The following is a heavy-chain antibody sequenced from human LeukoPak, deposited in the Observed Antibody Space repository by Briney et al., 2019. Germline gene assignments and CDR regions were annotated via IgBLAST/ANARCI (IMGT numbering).Heavy chain of an antibody. J-gene: IGHJ3*01. Sequence: ASVKVSCKVSGYTLTELSMHWVRQAPGKGLEWMGGFDPEDGETIYAQKFQGRVTMTEDTSTDTAYMDLSSLRSEDTAVYYCEKDPIRGSARWGKGTMVTVFS. D-gene: IGHD3-16*01. CDR1: GYTLTELS. CDR3: EKDPIRGSAR. V-gene: IGHV1-24*01. CDR2: FDPEDGET.